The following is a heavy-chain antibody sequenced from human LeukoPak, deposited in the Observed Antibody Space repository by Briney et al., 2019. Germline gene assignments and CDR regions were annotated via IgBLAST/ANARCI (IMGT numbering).Heavy chain of an antibody. CDR3: ARDLNYYDSSGPYYFDY. D-gene: IGHD3-22*01. Sequence: GGSLRLSCAASGFTFSSYAMNWVRQAPGKGLEWVSSISSSSSYIYYADSVKGRFTISRDNAKNSLHLQMNSLRAEDTAVYYCARDLNYYDSSGPYYFDYWGQGTLVTVSS. CDR2: ISSSSSYI. J-gene: IGHJ4*02. V-gene: IGHV3-21*01. CDR1: GFTFSSYA.